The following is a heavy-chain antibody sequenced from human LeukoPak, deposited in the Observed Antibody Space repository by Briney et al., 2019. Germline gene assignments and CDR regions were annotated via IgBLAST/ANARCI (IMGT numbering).Heavy chain of an antibody. D-gene: IGHD3-10*01. CDR2: ISSSSSTI. CDR1: GFTFSSYS. V-gene: IGHV3-48*01. J-gene: IGHJ3*02. CDR3: ARALLWFGEPYGDAFDI. Sequence: TGGSLRLSCAASGFTFSSYSMNWVRQAPGKGLEWVSYISSSSSTIYYADSVKGRFTISRDNAKNSLYLQMNSLRAEDTAVYYCARALLWFGEPYGDAFDIWGQGTMVTVSS.